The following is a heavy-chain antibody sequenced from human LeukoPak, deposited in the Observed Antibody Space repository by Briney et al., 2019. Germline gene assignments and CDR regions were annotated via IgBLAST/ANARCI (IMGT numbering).Heavy chain of an antibody. D-gene: IGHD3-22*01. Sequence: ASVKVSCKASGYTFTSYGISWVRQAPGQGLEWMGWISAYNGNTNYAQKLQGRVTMTTDTSTSTAYMELRSLRSDDTAVYYCARDLKDGYDSSGYYEPDDAFDIWGQGTMVTVSS. J-gene: IGHJ3*02. V-gene: IGHV1-18*01. CDR2: ISAYNGNT. CDR3: ARDLKDGYDSSGYYEPDDAFDI. CDR1: GYTFTSYG.